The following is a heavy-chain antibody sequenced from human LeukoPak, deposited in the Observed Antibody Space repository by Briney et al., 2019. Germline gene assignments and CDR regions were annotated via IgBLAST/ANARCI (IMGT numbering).Heavy chain of an antibody. Sequence: GGSLRLSCAASEFTFSSYAMSWVRRAPGKGLEWVSVISGSGGSTYYADSVKGRFTISRDNSKNTLYMQMNSLRAEDTAVYYCAKDFGYSYGYGFFDYWGQGTLVTVSS. D-gene: IGHD5-18*01. CDR2: ISGSGGST. CDR3: AKDFGYSYGYGFFDY. J-gene: IGHJ4*02. V-gene: IGHV3-23*01. CDR1: EFTFSSYA.